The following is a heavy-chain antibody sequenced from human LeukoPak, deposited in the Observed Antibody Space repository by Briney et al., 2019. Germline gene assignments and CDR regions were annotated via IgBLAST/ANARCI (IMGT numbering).Heavy chain of an antibody. CDR3: AKGSSSSRPYYFDY. CDR1: GFTFSNYV. CDR2: ITGSGGDT. D-gene: IGHD6-6*01. Sequence: PGGSLRLSCAASGFTFSNYVMSGVRQAPGKGLEWVSAITGSGGDTYYADSVKGRSTVSRDSSKDALYLQMNSLRAEDTAVYYCAKGSSSSRPYYFDYWGQGALVTVSS. V-gene: IGHV3-23*01. J-gene: IGHJ4*02.